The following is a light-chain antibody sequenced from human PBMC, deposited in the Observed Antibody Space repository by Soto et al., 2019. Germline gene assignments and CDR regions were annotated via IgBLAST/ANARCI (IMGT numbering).Light chain of an antibody. V-gene: IGLV2-11*01. CDR1: GSDVGGYNY. J-gene: IGLJ1*01. CDR2: DVS. CDR3: CSYAGSYTFDV. Sequence: QSALAQPRSVSGSPGQSVTISCTGTGSDVGGYNYVSWYQQHPGKAPKLMIYDVSKRPSGVPDRFSGSKSGNTASLTISGLQAGDEADYYCCSYAGSYTFDVFGTGTKV.